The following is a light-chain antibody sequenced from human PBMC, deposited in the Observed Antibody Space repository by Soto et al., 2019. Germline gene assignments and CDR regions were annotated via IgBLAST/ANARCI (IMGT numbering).Light chain of an antibody. CDR1: QSVSSSY. CDR3: QQYNNWPRT. Sequence: EIVLTQSPGTLSFPSGERATLSFRASQSVSSSYLAWYQQKPGQTPRLLIYGASSRATGIPARFSGSGSGTEFTLTISSLQSEDFAVYYCQQYNNWPRTFGQGTKVDIK. V-gene: IGKV3-15*01. J-gene: IGKJ1*01. CDR2: GAS.